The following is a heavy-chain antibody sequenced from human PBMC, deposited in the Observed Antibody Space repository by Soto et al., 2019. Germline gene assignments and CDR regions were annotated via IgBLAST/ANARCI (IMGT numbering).Heavy chain of an antibody. CDR2: IYYSGST. CDR3: ESHYSDSSGFWPC. Sequence: SETLSLTCTVSGGSISSYYWSWIRQPPGKGLEWIGYIYYSGSTNYNPSLKSRVTISVDTSKNQFSLKLSSVTAADTAVYYCESHYSDSSGFWPCWGQGTRVAASS. V-gene: IGHV4-59*01. J-gene: IGHJ1*01. D-gene: IGHD3-22*01. CDR1: GGSISSYY.